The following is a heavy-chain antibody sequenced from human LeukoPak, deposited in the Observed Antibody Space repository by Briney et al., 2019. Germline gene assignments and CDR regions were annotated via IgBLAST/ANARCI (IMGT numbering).Heavy chain of an antibody. CDR2: IKQDGSEK. V-gene: IGHV3-7*03. J-gene: IGHJ4*02. CDR3: ARDSYSSSWYSRGGFDY. CDR1: GFTFGSYW. D-gene: IGHD6-13*01. Sequence: GGSLRLSCAASGFTFGSYWMSWVRQAPGKGLEWVANIKQDGSEKCYVDSVKGRFTISRDNAKNSLYLQMNSLRAEDTAVYYRARDSYSSSWYSRGGFDYWGQGTLVTVSS.